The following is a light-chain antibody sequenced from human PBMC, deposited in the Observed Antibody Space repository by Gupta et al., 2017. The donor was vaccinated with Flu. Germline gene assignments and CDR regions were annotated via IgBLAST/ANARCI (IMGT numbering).Light chain of an antibody. Sequence: EIVLTQSPATLSLSPGERAALSCRASQSVGSNLAWYQHKPGQAPRLLIYNASNRASGIPTRFSGSGSGTDFTLTISSLEPEDFAVYYCRQRTNWAFTFGPGTKVEIK. J-gene: IGKJ3*01. CDR3: RQRTNWAFT. CDR2: NAS. V-gene: IGKV3-11*01. CDR1: QSVGSN.